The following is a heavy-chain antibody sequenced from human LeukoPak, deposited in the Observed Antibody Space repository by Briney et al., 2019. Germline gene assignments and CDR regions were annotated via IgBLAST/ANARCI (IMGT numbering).Heavy chain of an antibody. Sequence: PGRSLRLSCAASGFSFGSFGMHWVRQAPGGGLEWVTIVGYDESIKYYADSVKDRFTISRDNSKNTVHLQMNSLRAEDTAVCYCARGSGGYQYLMDVWGQGATVIVSS. D-gene: IGHD2-15*01. CDR1: GFSFGSFG. V-gene: IGHV3-33*01. CDR3: ARGSGGYQYLMDV. CDR2: VGYDESIK. J-gene: IGHJ6*02.